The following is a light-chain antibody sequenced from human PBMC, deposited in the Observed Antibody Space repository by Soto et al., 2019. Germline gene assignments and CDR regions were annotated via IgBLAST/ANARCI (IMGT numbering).Light chain of an antibody. Sequence: QSALTQPASVSGSPGQSISISCTGSRSDVGSYNFVSWYQLLPGKAPKLIIYEADKRPSGVSSRFSGSKSGYTASLTISGLQAEDEADYFCCSYAGNSALIFGGGTKVTVL. CDR2: EAD. CDR1: RSDVGSYNF. J-gene: IGLJ2*01. V-gene: IGLV2-23*01. CDR3: CSYAGNSALI.